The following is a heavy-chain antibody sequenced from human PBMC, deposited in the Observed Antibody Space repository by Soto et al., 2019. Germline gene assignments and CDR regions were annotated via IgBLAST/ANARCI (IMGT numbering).Heavy chain of an antibody. CDR2: TSAYNGNT. V-gene: IGHV1-18*01. CDR1: GYTFTSYG. J-gene: IGHJ4*02. CDR3: ARDSYYYGSGSYLIDY. D-gene: IGHD3-10*01. Sequence: QVQLVQSGAEVKKPGASVKVSCKASGYTFTSYGISWVRQAPGQGLEWMGWTSAYNGNTNYAQKLQGRVTMTTDTSTSTAYMELRSLRSDDTAVYYCARDSYYYGSGSYLIDYWGQGTLVTVSS.